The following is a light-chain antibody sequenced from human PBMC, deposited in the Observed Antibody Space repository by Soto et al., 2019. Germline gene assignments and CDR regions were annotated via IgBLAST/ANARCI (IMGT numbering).Light chain of an antibody. Sequence: DIQMTQSPSTVSASVGDRVSITCRASQSISTSLAWYQQKPGKAPRLLIYRASSLEEGVPSRFSGSGSGTAFTLTIVGLQPDDFATDYCQQYAAHSQVTFGQGTKLEI. CDR1: QSISTS. V-gene: IGKV1-5*03. CDR3: QQYAAHSQVT. J-gene: IGKJ2*01. CDR2: RAS.